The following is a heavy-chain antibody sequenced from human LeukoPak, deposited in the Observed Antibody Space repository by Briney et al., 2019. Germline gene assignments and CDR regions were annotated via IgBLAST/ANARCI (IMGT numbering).Heavy chain of an antibody. J-gene: IGHJ4*02. CDR1: GLTFSTYW. CDR2: INQNGKEK. V-gene: IGHV3-7*01. D-gene: IGHD3-16*01. Sequence: GGYLRLSCEVSGLTFSTYWMTWVRRAPGKGLEWVASINQNGKEKYYVDSVKGRFTISRDNAKDSLYLQMNSLRDEDTAVYYCARSLGDDWGQGTLVTVSS. CDR3: ARSLGDD.